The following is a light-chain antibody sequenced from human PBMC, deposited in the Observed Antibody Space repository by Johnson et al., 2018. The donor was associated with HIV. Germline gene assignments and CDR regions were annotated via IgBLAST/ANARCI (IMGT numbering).Light chain of an antibody. J-gene: IGLJ1*01. CDR3: ETWDSRLSGYYV. V-gene: IGLV1-51*01. CDR1: SSNIGINY. Sequence: QAVLTQPPSVSAAPGQKVTISCSGSSSNIGINYVSWFQQLPGTAPKLLIYDNDKRPSGIPDRFSGSKSGTSATLGITGLQTGDEADYYCETWDSRLSGYYVFVSGNRLTVL. CDR2: DND.